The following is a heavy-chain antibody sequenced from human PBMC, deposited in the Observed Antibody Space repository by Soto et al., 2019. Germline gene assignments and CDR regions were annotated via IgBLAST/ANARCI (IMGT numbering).Heavy chain of an antibody. J-gene: IGHJ5*02. CDR1: GDSVSSTTNY. CDR3: ARLSGWYRKNWFDP. Sequence: PSETLSLTCTVSGDSVSSTTNYWGWIRQSPGKGLEWIGSLYDSGSTYYNPSLKSRVSISVDTSKNQFSLKLISVTAADTAVYYCARLSGWYRKNWFDPWGQGTLVTVSS. D-gene: IGHD6-19*01. CDR2: LYDSGST. V-gene: IGHV4-39*01.